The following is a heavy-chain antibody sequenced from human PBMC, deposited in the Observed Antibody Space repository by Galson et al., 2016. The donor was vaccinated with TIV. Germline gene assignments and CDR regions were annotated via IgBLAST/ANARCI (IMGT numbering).Heavy chain of an antibody. CDR2: TVPFFNTA. CDR3: ARGRQWLPPVE. Sequence: SVKVSCKASGGTFRSYTFSWVRQAPGQGLEWVGGTVPFFNTATYAQKFQGRVTIATDESTTTAYMDLSNLRSDDTAVYYCARGRQWLPPVEWGQGTLVTVSS. D-gene: IGHD6-19*01. V-gene: IGHV1-69*05. CDR1: GGTFRSYT. J-gene: IGHJ4*02.